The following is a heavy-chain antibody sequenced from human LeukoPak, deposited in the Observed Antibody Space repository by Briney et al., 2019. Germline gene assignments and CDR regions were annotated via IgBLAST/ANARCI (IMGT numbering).Heavy chain of an antibody. CDR3: ARVTSGLFDY. Sequence: PGGSLRLSCAASGFTFSSYSMNWVRQAPGKGLEWVSSISSSSSYIHYADSVKGRFTISRDNAKNSLYLQMNSLRAEDTAVYYCARVTSGLFDYWGQGTLVTVSS. J-gene: IGHJ4*02. CDR2: ISSSSSYI. CDR1: GFTFSSYS. V-gene: IGHV3-21*01.